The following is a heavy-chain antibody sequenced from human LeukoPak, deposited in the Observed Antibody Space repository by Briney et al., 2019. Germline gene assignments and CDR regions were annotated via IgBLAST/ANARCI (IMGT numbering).Heavy chain of an antibody. CDR2: ILYDCSNK. CDR3: ARVAEAAAFDS. CDR1: GFTFSNYG. D-gene: IGHD6-13*01. Sequence: PGRSLRLSCAASGFTFSNYGMHWVRQAPGKGLGWVAVILYDCSNKYYADSMKGRFTISRDNSKNSLYLQMNSLRAEDTAVYYCARVAEAAAFDSWGQGTLVTVSS. J-gene: IGHJ4*02. V-gene: IGHV3-30*03.